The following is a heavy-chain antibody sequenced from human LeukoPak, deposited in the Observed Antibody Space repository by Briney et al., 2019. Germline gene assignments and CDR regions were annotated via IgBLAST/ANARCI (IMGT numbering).Heavy chain of an antibody. Sequence: GGSLRLSCAASGFTFSSYAMSWVRQAPGKGLEWVSAISGSGGSTYYADSVKGRFTISRDNSKYTLYLQMNSLRAEDTAVYYCAKMLRFLEWLPPDAFDIWGQGTMVTVSS. D-gene: IGHD3-3*01. V-gene: IGHV3-23*01. CDR1: GFTFSSYA. CDR2: ISGSGGST. J-gene: IGHJ3*02. CDR3: AKMLRFLEWLPPDAFDI.